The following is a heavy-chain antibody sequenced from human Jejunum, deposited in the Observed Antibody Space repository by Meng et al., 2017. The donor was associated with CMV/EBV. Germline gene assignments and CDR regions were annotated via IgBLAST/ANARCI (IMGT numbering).Heavy chain of an antibody. Sequence: TFSPYWMHWVRQIGERGLVSVARINSDGTKTTYASSVKDRFTISRDNAKNTLYLQMNSLTAEDTAVYFCAKPPSLWDYGANGPLHYWGQGALVTVSS. CDR3: AKPPSLWDYGANGPLHY. CDR2: INSDGTKT. J-gene: IGHJ4*02. CDR1: TFSPYW. V-gene: IGHV3-74*01. D-gene: IGHD4/OR15-4a*01.